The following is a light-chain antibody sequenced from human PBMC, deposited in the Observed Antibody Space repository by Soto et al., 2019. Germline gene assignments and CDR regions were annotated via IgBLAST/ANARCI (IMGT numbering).Light chain of an antibody. CDR3: SSYTSSSIPYVV. V-gene: IGLV2-14*01. CDR2: DVS. CDR1: SSDVGGYNY. J-gene: IGLJ2*01. Sequence: QSALTQPASVSGSPGQSITISCTGTSSDVGGYNYVSWYQQHPGKAPKLMIYDVSNRPSGVSNRFSGSKSGNTAFLTISGLQAEDEADYYCSSYTSSSIPYVVFGGGTKLTVL.